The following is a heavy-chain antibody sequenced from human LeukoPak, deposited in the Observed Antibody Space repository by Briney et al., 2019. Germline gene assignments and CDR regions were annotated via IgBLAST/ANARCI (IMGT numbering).Heavy chain of an antibody. Sequence: PGGSLRLSCAASGFTFSSYEMNWVRQAPGKGLEGLSHISNSVSSIQYADSVKGRSPISRDNAKNSLYLQMNSLRVEDTAVYYCARTRDGPFAYWGQGTPVTVSS. CDR2: ISNSVSSI. CDR1: GFTFSSYE. V-gene: IGHV3-48*03. J-gene: IGHJ4*02. CDR3: ARTRDGPFAY. D-gene: IGHD5-24*01.